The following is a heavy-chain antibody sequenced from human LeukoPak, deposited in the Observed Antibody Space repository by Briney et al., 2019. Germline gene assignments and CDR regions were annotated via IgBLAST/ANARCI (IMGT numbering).Heavy chain of an antibody. Sequence: SETLSLTCTVSGGSIRSYYWSWIRQPAGKGLEWIGRIYTSGSTNYNPSLKSRVTMSVDTSKNQFSLKLSSVTAADTAVYYCARANYGSGSYSAFDIWGQGTMVTVSS. J-gene: IGHJ3*02. D-gene: IGHD3-10*01. CDR2: IYTSGST. CDR1: GGSIRSYY. V-gene: IGHV4-4*07. CDR3: ARANYGSGSYSAFDI.